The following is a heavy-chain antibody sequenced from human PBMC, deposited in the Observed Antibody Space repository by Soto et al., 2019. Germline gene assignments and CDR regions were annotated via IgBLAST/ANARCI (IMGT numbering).Heavy chain of an antibody. CDR3: ARRTLVTTRYLQH. J-gene: IGHJ1*01. CDR2: ISFDGANK. Sequence: GGSLRLSCAGSGFTFSNFPLHWVRQAPGKGLEWVAVISFDGANKYYADSVKGRFALSRDNSKNTVFLQMNSLRRDDTAIYYCARRTLVTTRYLQHWGQGTKVTVSS. V-gene: IGHV3-30-3*02. D-gene: IGHD4-4*01. CDR1: GFTFSNFP.